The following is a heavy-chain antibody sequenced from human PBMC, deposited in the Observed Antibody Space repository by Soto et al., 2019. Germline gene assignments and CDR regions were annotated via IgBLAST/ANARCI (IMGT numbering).Heavy chain of an antibody. D-gene: IGHD5-12*01. Sequence: GSLSISCASSRFTFSGYAMCLVRQAPGKGLEWVSAISGSGGSTYSSDSVKGRFTISRDNSKNTLYLQMNRLRAEDTAVYYWAKLGKRGYSGYGSHFDYWGQGTLVTVSS. J-gene: IGHJ4*02. CDR1: RFTFSGYA. CDR2: ISGSGGST. V-gene: IGHV3-23*01. CDR3: AKLGKRGYSGYGSHFDY.